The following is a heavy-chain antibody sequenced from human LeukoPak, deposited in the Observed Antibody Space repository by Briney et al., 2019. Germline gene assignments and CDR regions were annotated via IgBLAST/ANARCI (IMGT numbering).Heavy chain of an antibody. D-gene: IGHD5-18*01. CDR3: VREGIQLWPHDAFDI. CDR2: ISSSSSTI. Sequence: AGGSLRLSCAASGFTFSSYSMNWVRQAPGKGLEWVSYISSSSSTIYYADSVKGRFTISRDNAKNSLYLQMNSLRDEDTAVYYCVREGIQLWPHDAFDIWGQGTMVTVSS. CDR1: GFTFSSYS. V-gene: IGHV3-48*02. J-gene: IGHJ3*02.